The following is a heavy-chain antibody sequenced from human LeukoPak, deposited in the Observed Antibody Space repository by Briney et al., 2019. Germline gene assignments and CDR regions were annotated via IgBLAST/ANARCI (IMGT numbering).Heavy chain of an antibody. CDR2: IRPNSGGT. Sequence: GASVKVSCKASGYTFAAYYMYWVRQAPGQGLEWMGWIRPNSGGTNYAQKFQGRVTMTRDTSISTAYMELSRLRSDDTAVYYCARMAGYYYDSSDAFDIWGQGTMVTVSS. D-gene: IGHD3-22*01. CDR1: GYTFAAYY. CDR3: ARMAGYYYDSSDAFDI. V-gene: IGHV1-2*02. J-gene: IGHJ3*02.